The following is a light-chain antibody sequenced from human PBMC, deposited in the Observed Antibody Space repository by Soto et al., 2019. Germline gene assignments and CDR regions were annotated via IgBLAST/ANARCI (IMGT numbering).Light chain of an antibody. Sequence: EVVMTQSPAALSVSPGGRATLSCRASQSLSGTLAWYQQKPGQAPRLLIHGASTRAPGFPARLSGSGPGTEFTVTIICLQSEDFAVYYCQQYDNWSWTFAQGTEVDI. CDR1: QSLSGT. J-gene: IGKJ1*01. CDR2: GAS. V-gene: IGKV3-15*01. CDR3: QQYDNWSWT.